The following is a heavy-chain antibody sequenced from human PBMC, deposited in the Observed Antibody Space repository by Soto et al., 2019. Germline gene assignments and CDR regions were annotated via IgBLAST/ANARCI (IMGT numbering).Heavy chain of an antibody. CDR3: ARFYFVPGRQSNWLDP. CDR2: MHYSGRT. V-gene: IGHV4-31*03. D-gene: IGHD3-10*02. Sequence: SETLSLTCTVSGGSISSADSYWSWIRQPPGEGREGIGYMHYSGRTYYNPSLKSRLAISVDTSKNQFSLRLDPVTAADTAVYFCARFYFVPGRQSNWLDPWGQGTLVTVSS. J-gene: IGHJ5*02. CDR1: GGSISSADSY.